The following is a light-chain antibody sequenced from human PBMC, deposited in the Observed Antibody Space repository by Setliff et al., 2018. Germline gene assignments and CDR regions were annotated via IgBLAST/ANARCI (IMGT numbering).Light chain of an antibody. V-gene: IGLV1-40*01. CDR1: SSNTGAGCD. CDR3: QSYDNRPSGGVV. Sequence: QSVLTQPPSVSGAPGQRVTISCTGSSSNTGAGCDVHWYQQLPGTAPKLLIYGNDNRPSGVPDRFSGSKSGTSASLAITGLQAEDEADYYCQSYDNRPSGGVVFGGGTK. J-gene: IGLJ2*01. CDR2: GND.